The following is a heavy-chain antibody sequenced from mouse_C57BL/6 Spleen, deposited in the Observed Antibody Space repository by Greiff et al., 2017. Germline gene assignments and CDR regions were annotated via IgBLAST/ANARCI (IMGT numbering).Heavy chain of an antibody. CDR1: GYTFTDYY. V-gene: IGHV1-76*01. CDR2: IYPGSGNT. J-gene: IGHJ2*01. CDR3: GITTVVATRGYYFDY. Sequence: QVQLQQSGAELVRPGASVKLSCKASGYTFTDYYINWVKQRPGQGLEWIARIYPGSGNTYYNEKFKGKATLTAEKSSSTAYMQLSSLTSEDSAVYFCGITTVVATRGYYFDYWGQGTTLTVSS. D-gene: IGHD1-1*01.